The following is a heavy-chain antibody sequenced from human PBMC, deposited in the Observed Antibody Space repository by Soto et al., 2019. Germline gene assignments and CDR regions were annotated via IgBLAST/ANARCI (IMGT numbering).Heavy chain of an antibody. Sequence: QVQLVESGGGVVQPGRSLRLSCAASGFTFSSYGKHWVRQAPGKGLEWVAVIWYDGSNKYYADSVKGRFTISRDNSKNTLYLQMNSLRAEDTAVYYCARDRSLGYYYMDVWGKGTTVTVSS. CDR2: IWYDGSNK. J-gene: IGHJ6*03. V-gene: IGHV3-33*01. D-gene: IGHD7-27*01. CDR3: ARDRSLGYYYMDV. CDR1: GFTFSSYG.